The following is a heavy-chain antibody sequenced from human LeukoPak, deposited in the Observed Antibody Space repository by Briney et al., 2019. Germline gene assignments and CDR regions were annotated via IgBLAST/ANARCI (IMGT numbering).Heavy chain of an antibody. D-gene: IGHD3-10*01. CDR1: GFTFSNHG. CDR3: AKDDAWLRFGE. J-gene: IGHJ4*02. CDR2: ISPSGDIT. Sequence: GGSLRLSCAASGFTFSNHGMNWVRQAPGKGLEWVSGISPSGDITYYADTVKGRFTISRDNSKNTLYLEVISLTAEDTAVYYCAKDDAWLRFGEWSQGTLVTVSS. V-gene: IGHV3-23*01.